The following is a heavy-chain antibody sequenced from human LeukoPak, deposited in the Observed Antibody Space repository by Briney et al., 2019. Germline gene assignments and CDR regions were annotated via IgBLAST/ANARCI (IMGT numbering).Heavy chain of an antibody. Sequence: PSETLSLTCTVSGGSISSYYWSWIRQPPGQGLEWIGYIYYSGSTNYNPSLKSRVTISVDTSKNQFSLKLSSVTAADTAVYYCARQDYYGMDVWGQGTTVTVSS. V-gene: IGHV4-59*01. CDR1: GGSISSYY. CDR3: ARQDYYGMDV. J-gene: IGHJ6*02. CDR2: IYYSGST.